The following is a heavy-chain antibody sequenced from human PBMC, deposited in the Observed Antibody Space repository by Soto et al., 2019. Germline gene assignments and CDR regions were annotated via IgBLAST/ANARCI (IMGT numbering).Heavy chain of an antibody. J-gene: IGHJ6*02. Sequence: QTGGSLRLSCAASGFTFSSYAMHWVRQAPGKGLEWVAVISYDGSNKYYADSVKGRFTISRDNSKNTLYLQMNSLRAEDTAVYYCARGKYSSGWYYYYGMDVWGQGTTVTVSS. D-gene: IGHD6-19*01. CDR3: ARGKYSSGWYYYYGMDV. V-gene: IGHV3-30-3*01. CDR2: ISYDGSNK. CDR1: GFTFSSYA.